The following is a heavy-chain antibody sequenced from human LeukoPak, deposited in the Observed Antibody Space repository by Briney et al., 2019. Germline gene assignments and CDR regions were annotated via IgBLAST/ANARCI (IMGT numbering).Heavy chain of an antibody. V-gene: IGHV3-53*01. J-gene: IGHJ2*01. Sequence: GGSLRLSCAASGFTVSSDYMAWVRQPPGKGLEWVSIIHRGGNTNYADSVKGRFTISRHNSKNTVYFQMDSLRTEDTAVYHCARSIDDNCYFDLWGRGTLVTVSS. D-gene: IGHD3-9*01. CDR2: IHRGGNT. CDR3: ARSIDDNCYFDL. CDR1: GFTVSSDY.